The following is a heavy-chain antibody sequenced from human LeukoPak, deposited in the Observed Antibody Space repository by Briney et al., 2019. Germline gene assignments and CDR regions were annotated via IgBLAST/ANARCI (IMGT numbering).Heavy chain of an antibody. V-gene: IGHV3-30*07. J-gene: IGHJ4*02. CDR3: VKDTWAVVTAILDY. Sequence: GGSLRLSCAASGFTFSSYAMHWVRQAPGKGLEWVAVISYDGSNKYYADSVKGRFTISRDNARNSVYLQMDSLRVEDTAVYYCVKDTWAVVTAILDYWGQGTLVTVSS. CDR1: GFTFSSYA. D-gene: IGHD2-21*02. CDR2: ISYDGSNK.